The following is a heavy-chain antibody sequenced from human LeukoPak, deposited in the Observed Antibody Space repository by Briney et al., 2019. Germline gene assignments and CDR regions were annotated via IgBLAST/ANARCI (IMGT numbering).Heavy chain of an antibody. Sequence: PGGSLRLSCAASGLTFSSYAMNWVRQAPGKGLEWVSTISYSGGSTYYVDSVKGRFTISRDNSESTLYLQPNSLRAEDTAVYYCAKAASGSYLYYFDYWGQGTLVTVSS. CDR2: ISYSGGST. J-gene: IGHJ4*02. D-gene: IGHD1-26*01. CDR3: AKAASGSYLYYFDY. CDR1: GLTFSSYA. V-gene: IGHV3-23*01.